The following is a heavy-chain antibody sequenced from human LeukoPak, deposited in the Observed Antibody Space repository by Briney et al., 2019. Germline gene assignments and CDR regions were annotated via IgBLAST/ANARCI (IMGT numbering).Heavy chain of an antibody. CDR1: GGSISSASYY. J-gene: IGHJ3*02. CDR2: IYTTGSI. V-gene: IGHV4-61*09. D-gene: IGHD6-13*01. Sequence: RASETLSLTCTVSGGSISSASYYWSWIRQPAGKGLEWIGHIYTTGSISYNPSLKSRVTISLDTSKNQFSLKLRSVTAADTAVYYCARHVAAAGPYPYAFEIRGQGTMVTVSS. CDR3: ARHVAAAGPYPYAFEI.